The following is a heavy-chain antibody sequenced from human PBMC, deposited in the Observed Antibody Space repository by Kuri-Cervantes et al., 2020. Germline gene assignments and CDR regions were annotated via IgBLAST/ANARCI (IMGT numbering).Heavy chain of an antibody. Sequence: GESLKISCAASGFTFSSYAMHWVRQAPGKGLEWVAVISYDGSNKYYADSVKGRFTISRDNSKNTLYLQMNSLRAEDTAVYYCAKNRGVVVVTAISYWGQGTLVTVSS. CDR2: ISYDGSNK. J-gene: IGHJ4*02. CDR3: AKNRGVVVVTAISY. CDR1: GFTFSSYA. V-gene: IGHV3-30-3*02. D-gene: IGHD2-21*02.